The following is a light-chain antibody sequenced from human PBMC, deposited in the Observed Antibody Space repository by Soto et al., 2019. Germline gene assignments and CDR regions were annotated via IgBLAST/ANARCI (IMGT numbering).Light chain of an antibody. Sequence: QSALTQPASVSGSPGQSITISCTGTSSDVGSYNLVSWYQQHPGKAPKLMIYEGSKRPSGVSNRFSGSKSGNTASLTISGLQAEDEADYYCCSYAGSSPHVVFGGGTTVTVL. CDR3: CSYAGSSPHVV. CDR1: SSDVGSYNL. CDR2: EGS. J-gene: IGLJ2*01. V-gene: IGLV2-23*01.